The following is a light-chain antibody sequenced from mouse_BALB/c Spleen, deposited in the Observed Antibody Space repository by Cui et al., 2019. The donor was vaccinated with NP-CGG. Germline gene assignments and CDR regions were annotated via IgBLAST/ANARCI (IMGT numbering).Light chain of an antibody. Sequence: QAVVTQESALTTSPGETVTLTCRSSTGAVTTSNYANWVQEKPDHLFTGLIGGTNNRPPGVPARFSGSLIGDKAALTITGAQTEDEAIYFCALWYSNHWVFGGGTKRTV. V-gene: IGLV1*01. J-gene: IGLJ1*01. CDR3: ALWYSNHWV. CDR1: TGAVTTSNY. CDR2: GTN.